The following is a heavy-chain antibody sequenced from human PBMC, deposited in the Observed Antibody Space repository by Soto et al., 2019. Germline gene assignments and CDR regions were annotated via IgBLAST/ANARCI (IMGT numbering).Heavy chain of an antibody. D-gene: IGHD1-1*01. CDR2: IFYSGTT. J-gene: IGHJ6*02. CDR3: ARDLWVEPELYYYGMDV. CDR1: GDSISSADYH. Sequence: LSLTCTVSGDSISSADYHWSWIRQTPGKGLEWIGHIFYSGTTYYNPSLKSRLTISVDTSKNHFSLRLTSVTAADTAVYYCARDLWVEPELYYYGMDVWGQGTTVTVSS. V-gene: IGHV4-30-4*01.